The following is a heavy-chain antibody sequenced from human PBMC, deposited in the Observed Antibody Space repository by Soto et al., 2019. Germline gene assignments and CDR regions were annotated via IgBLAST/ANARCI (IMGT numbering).Heavy chain of an antibody. CDR3: ANSYYVGSGAFDY. CDR2: IYYSGST. V-gene: IGHV4-31*03. J-gene: IGHJ4*02. D-gene: IGHD3-10*01. CDR1: GGSISSGGYY. Sequence: PSETLSLTCTVSGGSISSGGYYWSWIRQHPGKGLEWLGYIYYSGSTYYNPSLKSRVTISVDTSKNQFSLRLSSVTAADTAVYYCANSYYVGSGAFDYWGQGTLVTVSS.